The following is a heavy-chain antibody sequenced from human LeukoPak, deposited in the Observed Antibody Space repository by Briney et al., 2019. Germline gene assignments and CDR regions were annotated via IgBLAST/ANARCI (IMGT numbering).Heavy chain of an antibody. J-gene: IGHJ4*02. D-gene: IGHD5-18*01. V-gene: IGHV3-49*03. CDR1: GFTFGDYA. CDR2: IRGKAYGGTT. CDR3: TKYSGRIDY. Sequence: GGSLRLSCTSSGFTFGDYAMSWFRQAPGKGLEWVAFIRGKAYGGTTEYAASVKGRFIISRDDSKSIAYLQMNSLKTEDTAVYYCTKYSGRIDYWGQGTLVTVSS.